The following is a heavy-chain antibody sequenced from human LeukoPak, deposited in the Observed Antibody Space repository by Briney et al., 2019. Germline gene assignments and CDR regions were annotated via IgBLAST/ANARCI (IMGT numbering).Heavy chain of an antibody. Sequence: SGPTLVKPTQTLTLTCTFSGFSLSTRELSVGWIRQPPGKALEWLALIYWHGDTRYSPSLRGKITNIKDTSKNQVVLTMTNIDPMGTATYYCAHGRGFGSGDYFDYWGQGIMVTVSS. CDR1: GFSLSTRELS. CDR3: AHGRGFGSGDYFDY. V-gene: IGHV2-5*01. CDR2: IYWHGDT. J-gene: IGHJ4*02. D-gene: IGHD3-10*01.